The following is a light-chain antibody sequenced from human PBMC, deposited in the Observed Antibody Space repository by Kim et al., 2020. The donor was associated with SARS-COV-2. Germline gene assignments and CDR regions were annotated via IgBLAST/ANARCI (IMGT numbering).Light chain of an antibody. CDR2: GKN. V-gene: IGLV3-19*01. J-gene: IGLJ2*01. Sequence: ALVQTDRITCQGDSLRSYYASWYQQKPGQAPVLVIYGKNNRPSGIPDRFSGSSSGNTASLTITGAQAEDEADYYCNSRDSSGNHLVFGGGTQLTVL. CDR1: SLRSYY. CDR3: NSRDSSGNHLV.